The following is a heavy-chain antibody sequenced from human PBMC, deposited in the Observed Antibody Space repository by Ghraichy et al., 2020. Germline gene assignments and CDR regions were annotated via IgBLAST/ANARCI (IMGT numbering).Heavy chain of an antibody. J-gene: IGHJ4*02. Sequence: SLNISCSVSGASINSGGYYWAWVRHHPGKGLEWIGYIYYSGSAYYNPSLKSRVTISIDTSKNQFSLKLSSVTAADTAVYYCARDRSRTSGTVYFDYWGQGTLVTVSS. D-gene: IGHD1-1*01. CDR1: GASINSGGYY. CDR3: ARDRSRTSGTVYFDY. V-gene: IGHV4-31*03. CDR2: IYYSGSA.